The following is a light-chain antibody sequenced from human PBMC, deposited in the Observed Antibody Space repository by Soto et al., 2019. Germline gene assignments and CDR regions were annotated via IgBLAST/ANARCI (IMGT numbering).Light chain of an antibody. J-gene: IGLJ1*01. CDR2: DVS. CDR3: SSYTSSSTLDV. CDR1: SSDVGGYNY. V-gene: IGLV2-14*01. Sequence: QPALTQPASVSGSPGQSITISCTGTSSDVGGYNYVSWYQQHPGKAPKLMIYDVSNRPSGVSNRFSGSKSGNTASLTISGLQAEDEADYYCSSYTSSSTLDVFGTGTKLTVL.